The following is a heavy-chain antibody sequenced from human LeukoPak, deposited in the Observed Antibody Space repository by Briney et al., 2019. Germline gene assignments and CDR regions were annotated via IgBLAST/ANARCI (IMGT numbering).Heavy chain of an antibody. CDR3: ARTSSGWPPTKSNFDY. D-gene: IGHD6-19*01. V-gene: IGHV1-2*02. CDR1: GYTFTGYY. Sequence: ASVKVSCKASGYTFTGYYMHWVRQAPGQGLEWMGWINPNSGGTNYAQKFQGRVTMTRDTSTSTVYMELSSLRSEDTAVYYCARTSSGWPPTKSNFDYWGQGTLVTVSS. J-gene: IGHJ4*02. CDR2: INPNSGGT.